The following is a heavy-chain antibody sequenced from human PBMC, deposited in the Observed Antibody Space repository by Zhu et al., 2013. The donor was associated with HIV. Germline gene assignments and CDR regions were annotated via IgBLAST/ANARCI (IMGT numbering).Heavy chain of an antibody. Sequence: QVQLVQSGAEVEKPGASVKVSCKASGYIFTAYCMHWVRQAPGQGLEWMGWINPNSGVTSYPQKFQGRVTMTRDTSINTTYMELSSLTFDDTAVYYCARDARYSDVLSAYRKRAYYYYMDVWGRGTTVTVSS. CDR2: INPNSGVT. CDR1: GYIFTAYC. CDR3: ARDARYSDVLSAYRKRAYYYYMDV. V-gene: IGHV1-2*02. J-gene: IGHJ6*03. D-gene: IGHD3-3*01.